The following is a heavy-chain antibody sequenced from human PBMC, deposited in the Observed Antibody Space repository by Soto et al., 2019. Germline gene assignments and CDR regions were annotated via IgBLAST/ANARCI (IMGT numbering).Heavy chain of an antibody. CDR3: ARPHYDSSGYSDLAAFDI. D-gene: IGHD3-22*01. Sequence: GESLKISCKGSGYSFTSYWISWVRQMPGKGPEWMGRIDPSDSYTNYSPSFQGHVTISADKSISTAYLQWSSLKASDTAMYYCARPHYDSSGYSDLAAFDIWGQGTMVTVSS. J-gene: IGHJ3*02. CDR1: GYSFTSYW. V-gene: IGHV5-10-1*01. CDR2: IDPSDSYT.